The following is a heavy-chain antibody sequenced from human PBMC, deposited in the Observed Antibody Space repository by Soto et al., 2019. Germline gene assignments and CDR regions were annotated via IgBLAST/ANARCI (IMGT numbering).Heavy chain of an antibody. CDR2: ISGSDGRT. D-gene: IGHD6-13*01. J-gene: IGHJ4*02. CDR1: GFTFRSYA. V-gene: IGHV3-23*01. CDR3: ASLQQLVIIVDY. Sequence: VRLLESGGGLVQPGGSLRLSCDASGFTFRSYAMSWVRQAPGKGLEWVSGISGSDGRTYYADSVKGRFTISRDNSKNTLYLQMNSLRAEDTAVYYCASLQQLVIIVDYWGQGTLVTVSS.